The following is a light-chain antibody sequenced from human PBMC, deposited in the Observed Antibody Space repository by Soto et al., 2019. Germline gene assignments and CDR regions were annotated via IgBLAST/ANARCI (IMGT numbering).Light chain of an antibody. CDR1: QSVSSGY. J-gene: IGKJ4*01. V-gene: IGKV3-20*01. CDR2: GAS. CDR3: QQSYSVPLT. Sequence: EIVLTQSPGTLSLSPGERATLSCRASQSVSSGYLAWYQHKPGQAPRLLIFGASIRSAGIPDRFTGSVSGTDFTLTISGLQPEDFATYYCQQSYSVPLTFGGGTKVDIK.